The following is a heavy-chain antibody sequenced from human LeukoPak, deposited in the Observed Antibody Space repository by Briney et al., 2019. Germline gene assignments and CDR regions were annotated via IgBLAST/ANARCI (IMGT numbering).Heavy chain of an antibody. CDR2: INPNSGGT. Sequence: ASVKVSCKASAYTFTGYYMHWVRQAPGQGLEWMGWINPNSGGTNYAQNFQGRVTMTKDTSISTAYMELSSLKASDTAMYYCASLHSSSSHFQHWGQGTLVTVSS. CDR1: AYTFTGYY. J-gene: IGHJ1*01. CDR3: ASLHSSSSHFQH. D-gene: IGHD6-13*01. V-gene: IGHV1-2*02.